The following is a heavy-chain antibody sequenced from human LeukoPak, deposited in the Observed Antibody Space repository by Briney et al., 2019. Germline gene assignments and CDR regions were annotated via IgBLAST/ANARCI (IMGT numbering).Heavy chain of an antibody. Sequence: GESLKISCEGSGYSFTSYWIGWVRQMPGKGLGWMGIIYPGDSDTRYSPSFQGQVTISADKSISTAYLQWSSLKASDTAMYYCARRSTYYYDSSGYPATDFDYWGQGTLVTVSS. J-gene: IGHJ4*02. V-gene: IGHV5-51*01. CDR3: ARRSTYYYDSSGYPATDFDY. CDR1: GYSFTSYW. CDR2: IYPGDSDT. D-gene: IGHD3-22*01.